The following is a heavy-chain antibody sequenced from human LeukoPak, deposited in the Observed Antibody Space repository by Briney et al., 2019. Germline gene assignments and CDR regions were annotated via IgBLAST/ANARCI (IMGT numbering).Heavy chain of an antibody. J-gene: IGHJ4*02. CDR2: IIPIIGIA. V-gene: IGHV1-69*04. CDR3: ARCYQRGSGSLSY. CDR1: GGTFSSYA. D-gene: IGHD5-12*01. Sequence: GSSVKVSCKASGGTFSSYAISWARQAPGQGLEWMGRIIPIIGIANYAQKFQGRVTMTRDMSTSTVYMELSSLRSEDTAVYYCARCYQRGSGSLSYWGQGALVTVSS.